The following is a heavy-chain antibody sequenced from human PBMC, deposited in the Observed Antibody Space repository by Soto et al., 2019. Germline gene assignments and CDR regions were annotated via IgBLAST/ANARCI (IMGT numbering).Heavy chain of an antibody. CDR1: GFTFSSYE. CDR2: ISSSGSTI. CDR3: AREVLGGSYSFDY. Sequence: EVQLVESGGGLVQPGGSLRLSCAASGFTFSSYEMTWVRQALGKGLEWVSYISSSGSTIYYADSVKGRFTISRDNAKNSLYLQMNSLRAEDTAVYYCAREVLGGSYSFDYWGQGTLVTVSS. J-gene: IGHJ4*02. D-gene: IGHD1-26*01. V-gene: IGHV3-48*03.